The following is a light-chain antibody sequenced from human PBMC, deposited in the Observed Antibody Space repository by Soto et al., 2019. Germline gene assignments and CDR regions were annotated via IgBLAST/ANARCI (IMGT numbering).Light chain of an antibody. J-gene: IGLJ1*01. CDR2: EVN. CDR3: GSYALSRHV. V-gene: IGLV2-8*01. Sequence: QSALTQPPSASGAPGQSVAISCTGTSSDVGGYNYVSWYQQHPGKAPKLMIYEVNKRPSGVPDRFSGSKSGNTASLTVSGLQADDEADYYCGSYALSRHVFRPG. CDR1: SSDVGGYNY.